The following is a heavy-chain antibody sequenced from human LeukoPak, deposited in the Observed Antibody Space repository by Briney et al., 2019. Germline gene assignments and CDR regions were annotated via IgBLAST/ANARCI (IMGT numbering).Heavy chain of an antibody. J-gene: IGHJ1*01. D-gene: IGHD2-21*01. Sequence: GGSLRLSCAASGLIFSKYGMHWVRQTPGKGLEWVAFLEYDGTSNYLDSVKGRFTISRDNSESTLYLQMNSLQVEDTAIYYCAKRGFRAPSGDDVLESLHLWGQGTLVTVSS. CDR2: LEYDGTS. CDR3: AKRGFRAPSGDDVLESLHL. CDR1: GLIFSKYG. V-gene: IGHV3-30*02.